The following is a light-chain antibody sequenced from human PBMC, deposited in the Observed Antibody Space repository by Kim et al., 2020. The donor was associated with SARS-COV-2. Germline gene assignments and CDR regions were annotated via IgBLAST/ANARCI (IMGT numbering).Light chain of an antibody. V-gene: IGKV1-5*03. J-gene: IGKJ4*01. Sequence: ASVGDRVTITCRASQSISSWLAWYQQKPGKAPKLLIYKASSLESGVPSRFSGSGSGTEFTLTISSLQPDDCVTYYCQQYNSYPLTFGGGTKVDIK. CDR2: KAS. CDR3: QQYNSYPLT. CDR1: QSISSW.